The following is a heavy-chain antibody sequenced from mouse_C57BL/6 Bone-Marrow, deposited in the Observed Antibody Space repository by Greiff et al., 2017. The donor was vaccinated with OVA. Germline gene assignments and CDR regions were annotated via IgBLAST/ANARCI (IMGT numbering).Heavy chain of an antibody. Sequence: QVQLKESGAELARPGASVKMSCKASGYTFTSYTMHWVKQRPGQGLEWIGYINPSSGYTKYNQKFKDKATLTADKSSSTAYMQLSSLTSEDSAVYYCARCFITTVEPPTWGQGTLVTVSA. CDR2: INPSSGYT. CDR1: GYTFTSYT. CDR3: ARCFITTVEPPT. J-gene: IGHJ3*01. D-gene: IGHD1-1*01. V-gene: IGHV1-4*01.